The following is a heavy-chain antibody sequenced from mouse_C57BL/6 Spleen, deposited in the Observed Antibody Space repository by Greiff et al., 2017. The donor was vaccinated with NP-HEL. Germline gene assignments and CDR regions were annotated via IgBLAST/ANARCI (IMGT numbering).Heavy chain of an antibody. CDR1: GYAFSSYW. CDR3: ARRAVVFHWYFDV. V-gene: IGHV1-80*01. J-gene: IGHJ1*03. CDR2: IYPGDGDT. D-gene: IGHD1-1*01. Sequence: VQLQQSGAELVKPGASVKISCKASGYAFSSYWMNWVKQRPGKGLEWIGQIYPGDGDTNYNGKFKGKATLTADKSSSTAYMQLSSLTSEDSAVYFCARRAVVFHWYFDVWGTGTTVTVSS.